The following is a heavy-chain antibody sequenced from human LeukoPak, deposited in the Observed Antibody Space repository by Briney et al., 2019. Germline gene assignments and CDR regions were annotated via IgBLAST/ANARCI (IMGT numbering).Heavy chain of an antibody. CDR3: ARDLGNTGWYTFDY. Sequence: QTLSLTCDISGDSVSSNNGAWNWIRQSPSRGLEWLGRTYYRSKWYNDYAGSLNGRITISPDTSKNQFSLPLNSVPPEDTAVYYCARDLGNTGWYTFDYWGQGILVTVSS. CDR2: TYYRSKWYN. CDR1: GDSVSSNNGA. D-gene: IGHD6-19*01. V-gene: IGHV6-1*01. J-gene: IGHJ4*02.